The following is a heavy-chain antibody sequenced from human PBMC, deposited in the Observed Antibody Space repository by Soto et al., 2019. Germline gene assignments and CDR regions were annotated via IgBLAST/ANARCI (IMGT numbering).Heavy chain of an antibody. Sequence: SETLSLTCTVSGGSISSSSYYWGWILQHPGKGLEWIGYIYYSGSTYYNPSLKSRVTISVDTSKNQFSLKLSSVTAADTAVYYCARRYCSSTSCYNWFDPWGQGTLVTVSS. CDR2: IYYSGST. D-gene: IGHD2-2*01. V-gene: IGHV4-31*03. CDR1: GGSISSSSYY. J-gene: IGHJ5*02. CDR3: ARRYCSSTSCYNWFDP.